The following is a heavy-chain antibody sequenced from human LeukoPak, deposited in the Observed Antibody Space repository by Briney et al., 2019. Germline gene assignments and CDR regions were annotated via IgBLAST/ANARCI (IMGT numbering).Heavy chain of an antibody. J-gene: IGHJ3*02. CDR1: GYTFTGYY. CDR2: INPNSGGT. V-gene: IGHV1-2*02. Sequence: APVKASCKASGYTFTGYYMHWVRQAPGQRLEWMGWINPNSGGTNYAQKFQGRVTMTRDTSISTAYMEMSSLRSDDTAVYYCARPWKWLVHDAFDIWGQGPMLPVSS. D-gene: IGHD6-19*01. CDR3: ARPWKWLVHDAFDI.